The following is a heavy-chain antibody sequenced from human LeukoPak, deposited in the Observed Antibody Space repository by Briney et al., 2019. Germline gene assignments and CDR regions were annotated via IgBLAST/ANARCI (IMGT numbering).Heavy chain of an antibody. Sequence: SETLSLTCTVSGGSISSYYWSWIRQPPGKGLEWTGYIYYSGSTNYNPSLKSRVTISVDTSKNQFSLKLSSVTAADTAVYYCASHSSGSYYEFDYWGQGTLVTVSS. CDR2: IYYSGST. D-gene: IGHD1-26*01. CDR3: ASHSSGSYYEFDY. V-gene: IGHV4-59*01. CDR1: GGSISSYY. J-gene: IGHJ4*02.